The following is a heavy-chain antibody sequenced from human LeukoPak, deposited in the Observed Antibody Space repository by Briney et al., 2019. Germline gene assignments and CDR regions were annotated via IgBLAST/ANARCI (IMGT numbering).Heavy chain of an antibody. CDR3: ARGSNCYPDF. V-gene: IGHV1-3*01. D-gene: IGHD5-18*01. CDR1: GSTFTSYT. J-gene: IGHJ4*02. CDR2: VNADNGNT. Sequence: ASVKVSCKASGSTFTSYTMHWVRQAPGQGLEWVGWVNADNGNTKYSQKFQGRVTITRDTSESTDYMQMSSLRAEDTAFYYCARGSNCYPDFWGQGTMVTVSS.